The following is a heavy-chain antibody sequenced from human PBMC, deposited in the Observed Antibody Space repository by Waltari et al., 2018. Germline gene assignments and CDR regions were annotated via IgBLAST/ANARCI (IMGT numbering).Heavy chain of an antibody. V-gene: IGHV4-38-2*02. Sequence: QVQLQESGPGLVKPSETLSLTCAVSGYSISSGYYWGWIRQPPGKGLEWIGSIYHSGSTYYNPSLKRRVTISVDTSKNQFSLKLSSVTAADTAVYYCARDGGYCTGGVCFGDYWGQGTLVTVSS. CDR1: GYSISSGYY. J-gene: IGHJ4*02. CDR2: IYHSGST. D-gene: IGHD2-8*02. CDR3: ARDGGYCTGGVCFGDY.